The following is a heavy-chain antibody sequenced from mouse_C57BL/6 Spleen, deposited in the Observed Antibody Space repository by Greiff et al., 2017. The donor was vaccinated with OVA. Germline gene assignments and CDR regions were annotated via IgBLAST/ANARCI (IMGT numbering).Heavy chain of an antibody. D-gene: IGHD1-1*01. CDR1: GYTFTDYN. CDR2: INPNNGGT. CDR3: ARDSGRGERWGY. J-gene: IGHJ4*01. V-gene: IGHV1-22*01. Sequence: EVQLQQSGPELVKPGASVKMSCKASGYTFTDYNMHWVKQSHGKSLEWIGYINPNNGGTSYNQKFKGKATLTVNKSSSTAYMELRSLTSEDSAVYYCARDSGRGERWGYWGQGTSVTVSS.